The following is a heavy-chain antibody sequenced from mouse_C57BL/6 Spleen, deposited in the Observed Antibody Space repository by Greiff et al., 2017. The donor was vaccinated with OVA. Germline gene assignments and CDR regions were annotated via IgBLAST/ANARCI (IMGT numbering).Heavy chain of an antibody. V-gene: IGHV1-69*01. Sequence: VQLQQPGAELVMPGASVKLSCKASGYTFTSYWMHWVKQRPGQGLEWIGEIDPSDSYTNYNQKFKGKSTLTVDKSSSTAYMQLSSLTSEDSAVYYCARGGYGRAGAMDYWGQGTSVTVSS. D-gene: IGHD1-1*01. CDR3: ARGGYGRAGAMDY. CDR2: IDPSDSYT. CDR1: GYTFTSYW. J-gene: IGHJ4*01.